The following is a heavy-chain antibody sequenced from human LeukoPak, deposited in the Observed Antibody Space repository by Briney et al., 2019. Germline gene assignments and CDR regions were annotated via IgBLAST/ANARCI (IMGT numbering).Heavy chain of an antibody. D-gene: IGHD6-19*01. J-gene: IGHJ4*02. CDR3: ARDRKWLANLFDY. V-gene: IGHV3-15*07. CDR1: GFTFSNAW. CDR2: VKSKIDGGAGTT. Sequence: GGSLRLSCAASGFTFSNAWMNWVRQAPGKGLEWVGRVKSKIDGGAGTTDYAAPVKGRFTISRDDSKNTLYLQMNSLRAEDTAVYYCARDRKWLANLFDYWGQGTLVTVSS.